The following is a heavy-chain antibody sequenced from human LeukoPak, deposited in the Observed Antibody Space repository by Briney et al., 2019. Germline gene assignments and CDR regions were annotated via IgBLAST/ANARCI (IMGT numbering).Heavy chain of an antibody. CDR1: GGSFSGYY. J-gene: IGHJ6*03. Sequence: SETLSLTCAVYGGSFSGYYWSWIRQPPGKGLEWIGEINHSGSTNYNPSLKSRVTISVDTSKNQFSLKLSSVTAADTAVYYCARRARRRQQLVSYYYYMDVWGKGTTVTVSS. D-gene: IGHD6-13*01. V-gene: IGHV4-34*01. CDR3: ARRARRRQQLVSYYYYMDV. CDR2: INHSGST.